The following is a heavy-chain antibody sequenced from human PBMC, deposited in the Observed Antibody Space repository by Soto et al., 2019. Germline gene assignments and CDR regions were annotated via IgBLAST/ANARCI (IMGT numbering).Heavy chain of an antibody. CDR1: GFTFGFYS. CDR3: ARDRGDYYLDY. V-gene: IGHV3-48*01. J-gene: IGHJ4*02. Sequence: EVQLVASGGGLVQPGGSLRLSCAGSGFTFGFYSMNWVRQAPGKGLEWISYLSSGSRTIYYADSVKGRFTISRDNAKDGLYLQMRSLRAEDTAVYYCARDRGDYYLDYWGQGTLVTVSS. D-gene: IGHD3-10*01. CDR2: LSSGSRTI.